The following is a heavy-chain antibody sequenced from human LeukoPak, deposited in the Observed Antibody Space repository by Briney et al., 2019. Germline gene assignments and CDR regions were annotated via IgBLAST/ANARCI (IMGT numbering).Heavy chain of an antibody. CDR3: ARDRSSSWYVPEFDY. V-gene: IGHV4-4*07. CDR1: GGSISSYY. Sequence: SETLSLTCTVSGGSISSYYWSWIRQPPGKGLEWIGRIYTSGSTNYNPSLKSRVTMSVDTSKNQFSLKLSSVTAADTAVYYCARDRSSSWYVPEFDYWGQGTLVTVSS. CDR2: IYTSGST. J-gene: IGHJ4*02. D-gene: IGHD6-13*01.